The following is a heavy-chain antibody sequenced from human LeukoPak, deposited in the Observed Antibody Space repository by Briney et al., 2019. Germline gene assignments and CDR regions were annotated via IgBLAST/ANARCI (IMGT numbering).Heavy chain of an antibody. J-gene: IGHJ4*02. CDR3: ARASAYDSSGYSDY. D-gene: IGHD3-22*01. V-gene: IGHV4-31*03. CDR1: GGSISSGGYY. CDR2: IYYSGST. Sequence: SETLSLTCTASGGSISSGGYYWSWIRQHPGKGLEWIGYIYYSGSTYYDPSLKSRVTISVDTSKNQFSLKLSSVTAADTAVYYCARASAYDSSGYSDYWGQGTLVTVSS.